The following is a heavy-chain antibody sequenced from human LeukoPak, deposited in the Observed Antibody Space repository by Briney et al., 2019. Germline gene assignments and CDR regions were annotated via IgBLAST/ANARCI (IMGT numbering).Heavy chain of an antibody. CDR1: GYAFTSYG. D-gene: IGHD6-13*01. CDR3: ARGLYSSSWSHQYYFDY. Sequence: GASVKVSCKASGYAFTSYGISWVRQAPGQGLEWMGRISAYNGNTNYAQKLQGRVTMTTDTSTSTAYMELRSLRSDDTAVYYCARGLYSSSWSHQYYFDYWGQGTLVTVSS. V-gene: IGHV1-18*04. J-gene: IGHJ4*02. CDR2: ISAYNGNT.